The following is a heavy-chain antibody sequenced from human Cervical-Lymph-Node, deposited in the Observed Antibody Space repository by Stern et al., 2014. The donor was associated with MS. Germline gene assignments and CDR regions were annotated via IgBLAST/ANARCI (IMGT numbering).Heavy chain of an antibody. Sequence: VQLVESGPEVKKPGASVKVSCKASGYSFTSNYIHWVRQAPGQGLEWMGRFNPSGGGTSYAQKFQGRVTMTRDTSTSTVYMELSSLRSEDTAVYYCAREDSNDYYYDVDYWGQGTLVTVSS. CDR1: GYSFTSNY. CDR3: AREDSNDYYYDVDY. J-gene: IGHJ4*02. V-gene: IGHV1-46*01. CDR2: FNPSGGGT. D-gene: IGHD3-22*01.